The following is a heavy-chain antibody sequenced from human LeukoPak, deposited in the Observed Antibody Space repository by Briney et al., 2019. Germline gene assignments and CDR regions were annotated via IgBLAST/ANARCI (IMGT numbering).Heavy chain of an antibody. CDR2: IYSGGAT. CDR3: VSQKWLYAFDI. Sequence: GGSLRLSCAASGFTFSSYSMKWVRQAPGKGLEWVSAIYSGGATYYADSVKGRFTVSRDDSKNTLYLQMYRLRAEDTAMYYCVSQKWLYAFDIWGQGTMVTVSS. D-gene: IGHD5-24*01. V-gene: IGHV3-53*01. J-gene: IGHJ3*02. CDR1: GFTFSSYS.